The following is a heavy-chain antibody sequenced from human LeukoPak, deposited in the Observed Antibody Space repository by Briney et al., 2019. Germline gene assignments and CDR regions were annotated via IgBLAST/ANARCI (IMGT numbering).Heavy chain of an antibody. CDR1: GGSVSSGRYY. Sequence: SETLSLTCTVSGGSVSSGRYYWSWIRQPPGKGLEWIGYIYYNGNTNYNPSLKSRITISLETSKDLFSLNLSSVTAADTAVYYCARGGWSTFDYWGQGSLVTASS. CDR3: ARGGWSTFDY. CDR2: IYYNGNT. J-gene: IGHJ4*02. V-gene: IGHV4-61*03. D-gene: IGHD6-19*01.